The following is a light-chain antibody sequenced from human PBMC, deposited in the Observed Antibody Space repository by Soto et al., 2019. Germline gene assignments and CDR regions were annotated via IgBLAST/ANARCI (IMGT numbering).Light chain of an antibody. CDR2: GAS. CDR1: QSVISSF. V-gene: IGKV3-20*01. CDR3: QQYGSSPRT. Sequence: ELVLAQSPGTLSLSPGERATLSCRAGQSVISSFLAWYQQKPGQAPWLLIWGASNRAGGVPDRFSGSGSGTDFTLTISRLEPEDFAVYYCQQYGSSPRTFGQGTRLDIK. J-gene: IGKJ1*01.